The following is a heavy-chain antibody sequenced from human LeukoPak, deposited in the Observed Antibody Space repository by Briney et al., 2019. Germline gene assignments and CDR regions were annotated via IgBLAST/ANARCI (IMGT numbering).Heavy chain of an antibody. J-gene: IGHJ3*01. V-gene: IGHV3-23*01. CDR3: AKVDPSVLGAFDV. Sequence: QAGGSLRLSCAASVFTLSSYSMTWVRRAPGRGLEWVSSVDGGGDGTYYADSVKGRFTISRDNSKDTLYLQMNGLRAEDTAVYYCAKVDPSVLGAFDVWGQGTMVTVSS. D-gene: IGHD2-2*03. CDR1: VFTLSSYS. CDR2: VDGGGDGT.